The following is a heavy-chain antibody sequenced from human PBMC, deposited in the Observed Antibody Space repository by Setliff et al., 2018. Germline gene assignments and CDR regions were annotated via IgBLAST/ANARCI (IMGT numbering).Heavy chain of an antibody. CDR3: ARAGQLDYFQH. CDR2: INPNSGDT. D-gene: IGHD6-13*01. Sequence: ASVKVSCKASGNTFTGYYIHWLRQAPGQGLEWMGCINPNSGDTTFAQKFQGRVTITRDTSNSTDYMELGSLRSDDTAVYYCARAGQLDYFQHWGQGTLVTVSS. CDR1: GNTFTGYY. V-gene: IGHV1-2*02. J-gene: IGHJ1*01.